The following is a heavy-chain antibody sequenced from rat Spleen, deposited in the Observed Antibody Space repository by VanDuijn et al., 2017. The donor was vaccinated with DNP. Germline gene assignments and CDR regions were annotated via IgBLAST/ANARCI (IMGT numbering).Heavy chain of an antibody. V-gene: IGHV2S12*01. CDR3: TREGSGYDY. Sequence: QVQLKESGPGLVQPSQTLSLTCTVSGFSLTSYGVSWVRQPPGKGLEWIAAISSGGSTYYNSALKSRLSISRDTSKSQVFLKMNSLQTEDTAIYFCTREGSGYDYWGQGVMVTVSS. CDR2: ISSGGST. D-gene: IGHD4-3*01. J-gene: IGHJ2*01. CDR1: GFSLTSYG.